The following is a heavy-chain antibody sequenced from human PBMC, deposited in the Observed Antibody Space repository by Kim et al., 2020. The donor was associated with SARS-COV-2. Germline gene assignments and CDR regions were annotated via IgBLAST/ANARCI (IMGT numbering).Heavy chain of an antibody. J-gene: IGHJ6*02. CDR1: GGTFSSYA. V-gene: IGHV1-69*13. CDR3: ARRRVTMVRGVMSYYYYGMDV. D-gene: IGHD3-10*01. Sequence: SVKVSCKASGGTFSSYAISWVRQAPGQGLEWMGGIIPIFGTANYAQKFQGRVTITADESTSTAYMELSSLRSEDTAVYYCARRRVTMVRGVMSYYYYGMDVWGQGTTVTVSS. CDR2: IIPIFGTA.